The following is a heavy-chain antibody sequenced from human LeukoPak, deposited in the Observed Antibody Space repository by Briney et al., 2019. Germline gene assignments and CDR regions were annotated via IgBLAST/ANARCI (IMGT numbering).Heavy chain of an antibody. D-gene: IGHD5-18*01. CDR2: IYYSGST. J-gene: IGHJ4*02. CDR1: GGSISSSSYY. V-gene: IGHV4-39*07. CDR3: ARGGDTAMAPHY. Sequence: SETLSLTCTVSGGSISSSSYYWAWIRQPPGKGLEWIASIYYSGSTYYNPSLKSRVTISVDTSKNQFSLKLSSVTAADTAVYYCARGGDTAMAPHYWGQGTLVTVSS.